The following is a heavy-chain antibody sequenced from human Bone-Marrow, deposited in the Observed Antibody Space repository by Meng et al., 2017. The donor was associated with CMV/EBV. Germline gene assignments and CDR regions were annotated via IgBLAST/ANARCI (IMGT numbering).Heavy chain of an antibody. J-gene: IGHJ5*02. Sequence: SVKVSCKASGGTFSSYAISWVRQAPGQGLEWMGGIIPILGIANYAQKFQGRVTITADKSTSTAYMELSSLRSEDTAVYYCARWTLNGSSSPFDPWGQGTLVTFSS. V-gene: IGHV1-69*10. CDR3: ARWTLNGSSSPFDP. CDR2: IIPILGIA. D-gene: IGHD6-6*01. CDR1: GGTFSSYA.